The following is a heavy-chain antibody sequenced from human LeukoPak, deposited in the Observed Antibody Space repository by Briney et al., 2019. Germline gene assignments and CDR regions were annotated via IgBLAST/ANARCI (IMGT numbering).Heavy chain of an antibody. J-gene: IGHJ4*02. D-gene: IGHD1-26*01. CDR3: VGEVGSRQMNS. V-gene: IGHV3-30-3*01. CDR1: GFTFSSHA. Sequence: GKSLRLSCAASGFTFSSHAMHWARQAPSKGLECVAYISYDGSFQYHADSVKGRFTISRDNSKGMLYLQMNSLRVDDSATYYCVGEVGSRQMNSWGQGTLVTVSS. CDR2: ISYDGSFQ.